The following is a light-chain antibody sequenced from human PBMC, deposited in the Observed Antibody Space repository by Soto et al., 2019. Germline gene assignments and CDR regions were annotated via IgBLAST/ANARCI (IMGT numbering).Light chain of an antibody. J-gene: IGLJ3*02. V-gene: IGLV3-21*04. Sequence: SYELTQPPSVSVAPGKTASITCGGNNIGSKSVHWYQQKPGQAPVLVIYYDSDRPSGIPERFSGSNSGNTATLTISRVEAGDEADYYCQVWDSGSDHWVFGGGTKLTVL. CDR1: NIGSKS. CDR2: YDS. CDR3: QVWDSGSDHWV.